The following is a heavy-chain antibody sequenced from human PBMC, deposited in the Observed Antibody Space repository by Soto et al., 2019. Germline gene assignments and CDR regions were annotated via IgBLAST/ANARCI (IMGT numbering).Heavy chain of an antibody. J-gene: IGHJ5*02. V-gene: IGHV3-23*01. CDR1: GFTFSSYA. Sequence: EVQLLESGGGLVQPGGSLRLSCAASGFTFSSYAMSWVRQAPGKGLEWVSAISGSGGSTYYADSVKGRFTISRDNSKNTLYLQMNSLRAEDTAVYYCAKDRAVMTTVTPWWFAPWGQGSLVKVSS. CDR3: AKDRAVMTTVTPWWFAP. CDR2: ISGSGGST. D-gene: IGHD4-17*01.